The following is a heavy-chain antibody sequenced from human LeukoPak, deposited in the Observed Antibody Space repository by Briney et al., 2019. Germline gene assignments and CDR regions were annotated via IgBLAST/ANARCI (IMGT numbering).Heavy chain of an antibody. Sequence: ASVKASCKVSGYTLTELSMHWVRQAPGKGLEWMGGFDPEDGETIYAQKFQGRVTMTEDTSTDTAYMELSSLRSEDTAVYYCAIVPIKWQWLAQTDYYYYMDVWGKGTTVTISS. D-gene: IGHD6-19*01. V-gene: IGHV1-24*01. CDR1: GYTLTELS. CDR2: FDPEDGET. J-gene: IGHJ6*03. CDR3: AIVPIKWQWLAQTDYYYYMDV.